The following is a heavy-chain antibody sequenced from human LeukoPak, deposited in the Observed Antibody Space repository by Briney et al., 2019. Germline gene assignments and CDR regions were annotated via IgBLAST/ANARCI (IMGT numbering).Heavy chain of an antibody. Sequence: SETLSLTCTVSGGSISSYYWSWIRQPPGKGLEWIGYIYYSGGTNYNPSLKSRVTISVDTSKNQFSLKLSSVTAADTAVYYCARVDYGDYVSDYWGQGTLVTVSS. V-gene: IGHV4-59*01. CDR1: GGSISSYY. CDR3: ARVDYGDYVSDY. J-gene: IGHJ4*02. CDR2: IYYSGGT. D-gene: IGHD4-17*01.